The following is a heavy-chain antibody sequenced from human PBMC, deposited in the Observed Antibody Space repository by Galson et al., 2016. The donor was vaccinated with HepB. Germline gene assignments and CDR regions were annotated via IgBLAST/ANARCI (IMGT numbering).Heavy chain of an antibody. J-gene: IGHJ5*02. Sequence: CAISGDSVSSNSAAWNWIRQSPSRGLEWLGRTYYRSKWYNDYAVSVKSRITINPDTSKNQFSLQLNSVTPEDTAVYYCAREEVRHSSSGYWFDPWGQGTLVTVSS. CDR2: TYYRSKWYN. CDR1: GDSVSSNSAA. V-gene: IGHV6-1*01. CDR3: AREEVRHSSSGYWFDP. D-gene: IGHD6-13*01.